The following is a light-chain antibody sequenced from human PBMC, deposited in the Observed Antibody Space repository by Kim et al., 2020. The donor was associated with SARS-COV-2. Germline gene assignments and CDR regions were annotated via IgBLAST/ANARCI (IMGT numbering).Light chain of an antibody. CDR1: SLRSYY. V-gene: IGLV3-19*01. Sequence: VALVHTVRITCQGDSLRSYYATVYQQKPGQDPIVVIYGKNNRPSGIPDRLSGSSSGNTASLTITGTQAGDEADYYCNSRDSNDNVVFGGGTQLTVL. CDR3: NSRDSNDNVV. CDR2: GKN. J-gene: IGLJ2*01.